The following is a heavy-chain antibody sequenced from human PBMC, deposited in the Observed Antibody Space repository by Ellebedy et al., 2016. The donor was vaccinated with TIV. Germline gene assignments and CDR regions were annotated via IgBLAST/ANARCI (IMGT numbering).Heavy chain of an antibody. CDR3: AKDSGKYGWNSEY. Sequence: PGGSLRLSCAASGFSFSSYAMCRVRQAPGKGLEWISTISDSGSGTFFADSVKGRFTISRDNSRNTLYLQMNSLRAEDTAIYYCAKDSGKYGWNSEYWGQGTQVTVSS. J-gene: IGHJ4*02. D-gene: IGHD3-10*01. V-gene: IGHV3-23*01. CDR1: GFSFSSYA. CDR2: ISDSGSGT.